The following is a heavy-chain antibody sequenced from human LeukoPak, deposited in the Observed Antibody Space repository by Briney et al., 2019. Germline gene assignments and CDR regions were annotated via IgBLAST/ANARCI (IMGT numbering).Heavy chain of an antibody. CDR3: ARRVGDRTNWFDP. CDR1: GGSISSGGYY. Sequence: SETLSLTCTVSGGSISSGGYYWSWIRQHPGKGLEWIGYIYYSGSTYYNPSLKSRVTISVDTSKNQFSLKLSSVTAADTAVYYCARRVGDRTNWFDPGGQGTLVTVSS. D-gene: IGHD4-17*01. J-gene: IGHJ5*02. CDR2: IYYSGST. V-gene: IGHV4-31*03.